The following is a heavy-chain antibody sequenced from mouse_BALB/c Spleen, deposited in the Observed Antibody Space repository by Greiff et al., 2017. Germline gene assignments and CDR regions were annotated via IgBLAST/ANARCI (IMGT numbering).Heavy chain of an antibody. CDR2: IDPENGNT. Sequence: EVQLQQSGAELVRPGALVKLSCKASGFNIKDYYMHWVKQRPEQGLEWIGWIDPENGNTIYDPKFQGKASITADTSSNTAYLRLSSLTSEDTAVYYCALNYYGYAMDYWGQGTSVTVSS. V-gene: IGHV14-1*02. CDR3: ALNYYGYAMDY. J-gene: IGHJ4*01. CDR1: GFNIKDYY. D-gene: IGHD1-1*01.